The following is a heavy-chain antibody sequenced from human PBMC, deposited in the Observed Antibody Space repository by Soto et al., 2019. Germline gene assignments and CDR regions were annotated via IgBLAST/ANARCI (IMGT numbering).Heavy chain of an antibody. CDR1: GYSFTSYW. CDR3: AGTVYDSSGYSYYYGMDV. J-gene: IGHJ6*02. D-gene: IGHD3-22*01. V-gene: IGHV5-10-1*01. CDR2: IDPSDSYT. Sequence: PGESLKISCKGSGYSFTSYWISWVRQMPGKGLEWMGRIDPSDSYTNYSPSFQGHVTISADKSISTAYLQWSSLKASDTAMYYCAGTVYDSSGYSYYYGMDVWGQGTTVTVSS.